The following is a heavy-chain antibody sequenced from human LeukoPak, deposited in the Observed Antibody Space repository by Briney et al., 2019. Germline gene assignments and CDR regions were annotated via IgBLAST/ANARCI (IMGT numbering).Heavy chain of an antibody. V-gene: IGHV1-46*01. CDR1: GYTFTSYY. CDR3: ARDPYCSGGSCEGFFDY. Sequence: ASVKVSCKASGYTFTSYYMHWVRQAPGQGLEWMGIINPSGGSTSYAQKFQGRVTMTRGTSTSTVYMELSSLRSEDTAVYYCARDPYCSGGSCEGFFDYWGQGTLVTVSS. J-gene: IGHJ4*02. D-gene: IGHD2-15*01. CDR2: INPSGGST.